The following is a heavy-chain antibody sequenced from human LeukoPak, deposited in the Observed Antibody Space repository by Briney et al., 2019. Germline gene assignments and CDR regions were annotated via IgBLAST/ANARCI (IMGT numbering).Heavy chain of an antibody. J-gene: IGHJ4*02. Sequence: GGSLRLSCAASGFTFSSYGMSWVRQAPGKGLEWVSAISGSGGSTYYADSVKGRFTISRDNSKNTLYLQMNSLRAEDTAVYYCAKKTVWFGELLDYWGQGTLVTVSS. CDR3: AKKTVWFGELLDY. CDR1: GFTFSSYG. CDR2: ISGSGGST. V-gene: IGHV3-23*01. D-gene: IGHD3-10*01.